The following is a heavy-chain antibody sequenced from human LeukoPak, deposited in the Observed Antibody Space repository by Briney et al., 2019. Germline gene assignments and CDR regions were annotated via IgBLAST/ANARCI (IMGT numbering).Heavy chain of an antibody. Sequence: SQTLSLTCSVSGGSVTGGGYYWSWIRQHPGKGLEWIGFASYSGGTYYNPSLMSRITISVDRSQNQFSLKLSSVTAADTAVYYCARRKRSGCSSTSCLLNWFDPWGQGTLVTVSS. V-gene: IGHV4-31*03. CDR2: ASYSGGT. J-gene: IGHJ5*02. CDR3: ARRKRSGCSSTSCLLNWFDP. CDR1: GGSVTGGGYY. D-gene: IGHD2-2*01.